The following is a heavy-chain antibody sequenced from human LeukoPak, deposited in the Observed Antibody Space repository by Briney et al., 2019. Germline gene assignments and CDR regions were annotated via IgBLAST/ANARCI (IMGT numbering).Heavy chain of an antibody. J-gene: IGHJ5*02. CDR2: IYYSGST. D-gene: IGHD3-3*01. CDR3: ARHGSYDFWSGYYSNWFDP. CDR1: GGSISSYY. Sequence: SETLSLTCTVSGGSISSYYWSWLRQPPGKGLEWIGYIYYSGSTNYNPSLKSRVTISVDTSKNQFSLKLSSVTAADTAVYYCARHGSYDFWSGYYSNWFDPWGQGTLVTVSS. V-gene: IGHV4-59*08.